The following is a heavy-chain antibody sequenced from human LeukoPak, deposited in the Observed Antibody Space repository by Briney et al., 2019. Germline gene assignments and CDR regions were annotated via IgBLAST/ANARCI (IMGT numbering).Heavy chain of an antibody. CDR3: AKDVWPSGSYFNLDH. V-gene: IGHV3-30*02. J-gene: IGHJ4*02. CDR1: GFNFSNYG. Sequence: GSLRLSCATSGFNFSNYGMHWVRQAPGKGLEWVAFIRYVGSSQFYAHSVQGRFTISRDNSKNTVFLQMNSLRAEDSALYYCAKDVWPSGSYFNLDHWGQGALVTVSS. CDR2: IRYVGSSQ. D-gene: IGHD3-10*01.